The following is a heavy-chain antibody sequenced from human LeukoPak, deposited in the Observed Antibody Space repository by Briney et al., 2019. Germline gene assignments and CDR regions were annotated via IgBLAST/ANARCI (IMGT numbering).Heavy chain of an antibody. CDR1: GGTFSSYA. CDR2: IIPILGIA. Sequence: VASVKVSCKASGGTFSSYAISWVRQAPGQGLEWMGRIIPILGIANYAQKFQGRVTITADKSTSTAYMELSSLRSEDTAVYYCARDPTVATIDLDPWGQGTLVTVSS. D-gene: IGHD5-12*01. J-gene: IGHJ5*02. V-gene: IGHV1-69*04. CDR3: ARDPTVATIDLDP.